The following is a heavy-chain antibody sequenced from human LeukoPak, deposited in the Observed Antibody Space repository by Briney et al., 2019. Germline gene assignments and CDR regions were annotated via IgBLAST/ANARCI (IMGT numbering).Heavy chain of an antibody. CDR3: AKDLSSVVVVAATPFGY. V-gene: IGHV3-23*01. CDR2: ISGSGGST. J-gene: IGHJ4*02. CDR1: GFTFSSYA. Sequence: PGGSLSLSCAASGFTFSSYAMSWVRQAPGKGPEWVSAISGSGGSTYYADSVKGRFTISRDNSKNTLYLQMNSLRAEDTAVYYCAKDLSSVVVVAATPFGYWGQGTLVTVSS. D-gene: IGHD2-15*01.